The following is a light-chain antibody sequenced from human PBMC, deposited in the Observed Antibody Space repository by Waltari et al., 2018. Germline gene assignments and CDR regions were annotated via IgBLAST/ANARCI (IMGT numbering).Light chain of an antibody. V-gene: IGKV1-8*01. J-gene: IGKJ3*01. Sequence: AIRITQSPSSLSASTGDRVTITCRASQGISSYLAWYQQKPGKAPKLLIYAASTLQSGVPSRFSGSGSGTYVTLTISCLQSEDFATYYCQQYYSYPPAFGPGTKVDIK. CDR2: AAS. CDR3: QQYYSYPPA. CDR1: QGISSY.